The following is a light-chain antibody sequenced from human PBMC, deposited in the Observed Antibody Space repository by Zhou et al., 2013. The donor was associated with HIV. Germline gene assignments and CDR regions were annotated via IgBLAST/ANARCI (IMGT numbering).Light chain of an antibody. CDR3: QQANTFPYT. CDR1: LSIRNF. Sequence: DIQMTQSPSSLSASVGDRVNITCRTSLSIRNFLNWYQQRPGETPKLLIYDASNLQSGVPLRFSGSGSGTDFSLTINNLQPEDFGSYYCQQANTFPYTFGQGTKLEIK. J-gene: IGKJ2*01. CDR2: DAS. V-gene: IGKV1-39*01.